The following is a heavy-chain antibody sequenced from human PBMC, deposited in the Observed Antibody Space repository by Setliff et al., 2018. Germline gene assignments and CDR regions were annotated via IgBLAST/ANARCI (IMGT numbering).Heavy chain of an antibody. D-gene: IGHD5-12*01. V-gene: IGHV1-18*01. CDR2: ISAYNGNT. CDR3: ARVPHRWLPLLSPFIDFYY. J-gene: IGHJ4*02. Sequence: ASVKVSCKASGYTFTSYGISWVRQAPGQGLEWMGWISAYNGNTNYAQKLQGRVTMTTDTSTSTAYMELRSLRSDDTALYYCARVPHRWLPLLSPFIDFYYWGQGTLVTVSS. CDR1: GYTFTSYG.